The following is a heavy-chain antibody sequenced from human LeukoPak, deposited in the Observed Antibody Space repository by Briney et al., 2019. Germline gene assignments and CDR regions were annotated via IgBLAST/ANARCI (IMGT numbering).Heavy chain of an antibody. Sequence: GGSLRLSCAASGNYWMHWVRQAPGKGLVWVSHINSDESWTSYADSVKGRFTISKDNAKDTVYLQMNSLRAEDTAVYYCVSFYETYWGRGTLVTVSS. D-gene: IGHD2/OR15-2a*01. V-gene: IGHV3-74*01. J-gene: IGHJ4*02. CDR3: VSFYETY. CDR2: INSDESWT. CDR1: GNYW.